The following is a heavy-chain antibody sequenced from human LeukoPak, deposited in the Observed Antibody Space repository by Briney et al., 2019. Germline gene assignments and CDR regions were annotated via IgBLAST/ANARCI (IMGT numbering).Heavy chain of an antibody. CDR2: ISYDGSNK. CDR3: ARGNSYGLDV. Sequence: GGSLRLSCAASGFTFSRFAMHWVRQAPGKGLEWVAVISYDGSNKYYADSVKGRFTISRDNAKNTLYLQMNSLRAEDTAVYYCARGNSYGLDVWGQGTTVTVSS. J-gene: IGHJ6*02. V-gene: IGHV3-30-3*01. CDR1: GFTFSRFA.